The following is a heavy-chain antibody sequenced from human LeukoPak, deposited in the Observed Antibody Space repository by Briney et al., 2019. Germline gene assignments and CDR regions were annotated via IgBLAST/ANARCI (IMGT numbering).Heavy chain of an antibody. D-gene: IGHD3-9*01. CDR3: ARLTGYSSESWFDP. J-gene: IGHJ5*02. V-gene: IGHV4-59*01. CDR2: IYYSGST. Sequence: SETLSLTCTVSGGSIGSYYWSWIRQPPGKGLEWIGYIYYSGSTNYKSSLKSRVTISVDTSKNQFSLKLSSVTAADTAVYYCARLTGYSSESWFDPWGQGTPVTVSS. CDR1: GGSIGSYY.